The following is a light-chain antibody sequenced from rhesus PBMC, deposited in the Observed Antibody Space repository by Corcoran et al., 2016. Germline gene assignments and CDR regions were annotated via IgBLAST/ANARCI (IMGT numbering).Light chain of an antibody. V-gene: IGLV2-32*02. CDR3: SSYTGSNTYI. CDR1: SSDIGGYNY. J-gene: IGLJ1*01. Sequence: QAALTQPRSVSGSPGQSVTISCTGASSDIGGYNYVSWYQQHPGTAPKLMIYEVSKRSSGVSDRFSGSKSGNTASLTISGLQAEDEADYSCSSYTGSNTYIVGAGTRLTVL. CDR2: EVS.